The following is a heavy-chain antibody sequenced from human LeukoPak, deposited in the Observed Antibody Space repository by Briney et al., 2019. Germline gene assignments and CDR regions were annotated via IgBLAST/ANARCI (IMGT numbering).Heavy chain of an antibody. CDR2: ISGSSSYI. V-gene: IGHV3-21*01. CDR1: GFTFSSYS. Sequence: GGSLRLSCAASGFTFSSYSMSWVRQAPGKGLEWVSSISGSSSYIYYADSEKGRFTISRDNAKNSLYLQMNSLRAEDTAVCYCARDYYGSESLDYWGQGTLVTVSS. D-gene: IGHD3-10*01. CDR3: ARDYYGSESLDY. J-gene: IGHJ4*02.